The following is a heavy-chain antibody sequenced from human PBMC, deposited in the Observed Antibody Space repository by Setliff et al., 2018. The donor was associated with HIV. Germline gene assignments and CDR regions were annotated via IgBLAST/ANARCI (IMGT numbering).Heavy chain of an antibody. V-gene: IGHV4-59*11. CDR3: ARVETTVRGATYGMDV. J-gene: IGHJ6*02. Sequence: KTSETLSLTCTVSGVSISSHYWSWIRQAPGKGLEWIGTMYFRGNARNSPSLKSRVAISVDTSKNQLSLNLTSVTAADTAVYYCARVETTVRGATYGMDVWGQGTTVTVSS. CDR1: GVSISSHY. CDR2: MYFRGNA. D-gene: IGHD3-10*01.